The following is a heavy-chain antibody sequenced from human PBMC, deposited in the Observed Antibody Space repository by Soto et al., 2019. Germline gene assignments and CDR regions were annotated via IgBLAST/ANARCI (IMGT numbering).Heavy chain of an antibody. CDR3: ARELYSYGFYYGMDV. Sequence: QVQLVESGGGVVQPGRSLRLSCAASGFTFSSYAMHWVRQAPGKGLEWVAVISYDGSNKYYADSVKGRFTISRDNSKNPLYLQMNSLRSEDTAVYYCARELYSYGFYYGMDVWGQGTMVTVSS. J-gene: IGHJ6*02. V-gene: IGHV3-30-3*01. CDR1: GFTFSSYA. D-gene: IGHD5-18*01. CDR2: ISYDGSNK.